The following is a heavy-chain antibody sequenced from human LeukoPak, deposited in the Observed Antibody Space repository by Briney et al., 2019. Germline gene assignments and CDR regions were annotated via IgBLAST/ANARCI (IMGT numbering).Heavy chain of an antibody. D-gene: IGHD6-13*01. CDR2: ISSSSSYT. J-gene: IGHJ6*02. Sequence: PGGSLRLSCAASGFTFSDYYMSWIRQAPGKGLEWVSYISSSSSYTNYADSVKGRFTISRDDAKNSLYLQMNSLRAEDTAVYYCARSYGVAAEYGMDVWGQGTTVTVSS. V-gene: IGHV3-11*03. CDR1: GFTFSDYY. CDR3: ARSYGVAAEYGMDV.